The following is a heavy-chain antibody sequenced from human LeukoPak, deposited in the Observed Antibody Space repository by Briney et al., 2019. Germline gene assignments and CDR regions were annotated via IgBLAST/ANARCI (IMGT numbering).Heavy chain of an antibody. Sequence: PSETLSLTCTVSGGSISSSSYYWGWIRQPPGKGLEWIGTIYYSGSTYYNPSLKSRLTFSVDTSKNQFSLKLSSVTAADTAVYYCARGRQTYYDFWSGSYYMDVWGKGTTVTVSS. CDR2: IYYSGST. D-gene: IGHD3-3*01. V-gene: IGHV4-39*07. J-gene: IGHJ6*03. CDR1: GGSISSSSYY. CDR3: ARGRQTYYDFWSGSYYMDV.